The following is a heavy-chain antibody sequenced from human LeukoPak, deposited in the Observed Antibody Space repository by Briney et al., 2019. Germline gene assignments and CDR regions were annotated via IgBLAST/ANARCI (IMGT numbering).Heavy chain of an antibody. CDR2: ISYDGSNK. D-gene: IGHD1-26*01. V-gene: IGHV3-30*01. J-gene: IGHJ3*02. CDR1: GFTFSIYA. CDR3: AREYSGSPSGAFDI. Sequence: PGRSLRLSCAASGFTFSIYAMHWVRQAPGKGLEWVAVISYDGSNKYYADSVKGRFTISRDNSKNTLYLQMNSLRAEDTAVYYCAREYSGSPSGAFDIWGQGTMVTVSS.